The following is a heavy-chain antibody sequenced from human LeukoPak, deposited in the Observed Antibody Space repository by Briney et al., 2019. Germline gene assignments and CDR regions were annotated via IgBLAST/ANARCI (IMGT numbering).Heavy chain of an antibody. V-gene: IGHV1-18*01. J-gene: IGHJ5*02. CDR3: ARVQEAPYDILTGYYNT. Sequence: ASVKVSCKASGYTFTSYCISWVRQAPGQGLEWMGWISAYNGNTNYAQKLQGRVTMTTDTSTSTAYMELRSLRSDDTAVYYCARVQEAPYDILTGYYNTWGQGTLVTVSS. D-gene: IGHD3-9*01. CDR2: ISAYNGNT. CDR1: GYTFTSYC.